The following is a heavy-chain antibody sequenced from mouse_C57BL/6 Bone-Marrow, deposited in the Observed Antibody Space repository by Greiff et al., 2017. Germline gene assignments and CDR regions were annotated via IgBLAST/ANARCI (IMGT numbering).Heavy chain of an antibody. CDR1: GYTFTDYY. J-gene: IGHJ3*01. CDR3: ARWVFAY. Sequence: QVQLQESGAELVRPGASVKLSCKASGYTFTDYYITWVKQRPGQGLEWIARIYPGSGNTNYNEKFKGKATLTAETSSSTAYMQLSSLTSEDSAVYVCARWVFAYWGQGTLVTVSA. CDR2: IYPGSGNT. V-gene: IGHV1-76*01.